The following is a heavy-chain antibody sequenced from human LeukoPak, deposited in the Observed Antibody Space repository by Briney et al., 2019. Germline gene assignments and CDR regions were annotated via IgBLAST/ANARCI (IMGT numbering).Heavy chain of an antibody. J-gene: IGHJ4*02. D-gene: IGHD5-24*01. Sequence: GGSLRLSCAASGFTFSSYAMSWVRQAPGKGLEWVPAISGSGGSTYYADSGKGRFTFFRDNAKNTLYLQMNSLRAEDTAVYYCARDRGDGNTAFNYWGQGTLVTVSS. CDR2: ISGSGGST. V-gene: IGHV3-23*01. CDR1: GFTFSSYA. CDR3: ARDRGDGNTAFNY.